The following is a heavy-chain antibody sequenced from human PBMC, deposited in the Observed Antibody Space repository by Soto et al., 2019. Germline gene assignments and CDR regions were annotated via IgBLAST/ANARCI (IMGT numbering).Heavy chain of an antibody. D-gene: IGHD3-3*01. CDR3: ARVMSMSGYFNPFDY. CDR1: GYTFSSYW. CDR2: VYPEDSDT. J-gene: IGHJ4*02. V-gene: IGHV5-51*01. Sequence: GESLKISCKASGYTFSSYWIAWVRQKPGQGLEWMGSVYPEDSDTRYGPSFRGHVTISAATSINTAYLQWTSLSASDSAMYFCARVMSMSGYFNPFDYWGQGTLVTVSS.